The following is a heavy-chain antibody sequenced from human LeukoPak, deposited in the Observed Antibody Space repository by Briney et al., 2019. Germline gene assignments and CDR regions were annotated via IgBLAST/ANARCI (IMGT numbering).Heavy chain of an antibody. Sequence: PSETLSLTCNVSGASMSSNYWSWIRQPPGKGLEWIGYIYYSGSTNYNPSLKSRVTISVDTSKNQFSLKLSSVTAADTAVYYCARGGWFEDYWGQGTLVTVSS. CDR1: GASMSSNY. CDR3: ARGGWFEDY. CDR2: IYYSGST. D-gene: IGHD6-19*01. V-gene: IGHV4-59*01. J-gene: IGHJ4*02.